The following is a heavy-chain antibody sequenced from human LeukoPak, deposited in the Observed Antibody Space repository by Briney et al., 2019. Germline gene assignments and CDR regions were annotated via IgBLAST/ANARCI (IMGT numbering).Heavy chain of an antibody. V-gene: IGHV3-23*01. J-gene: IGHJ4*02. Sequence: GGFLRLSCAASGFTFISYAMSWVRQAPGKGLEWVSAISGSGGSTYYADSVKGRFTISRDNSKNTLYLQMNSLRAEDTAVYYCAKVGYCSSTSCYWRGTYYFDYWGQGTLVTVSS. CDR2: ISGSGGST. D-gene: IGHD2-2*01. CDR1: GFTFISYA. CDR3: AKVGYCSSTSCYWRGTYYFDY.